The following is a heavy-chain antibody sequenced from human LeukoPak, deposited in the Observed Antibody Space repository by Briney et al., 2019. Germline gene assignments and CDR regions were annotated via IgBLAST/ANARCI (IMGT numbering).Heavy chain of an antibody. CDR1: GYTFTSYA. D-gene: IGHD3-10*01. CDR2: INAGNGNT. Sequence: VASVKVSCKASGYTFTSYAMHWVRQAPGQRLEWMGWINAGNGNTKYSQKFQGRVTITRDTSASTAYMELSSLRSEDTAVYYCVRDWGLWFGEYYFDYWGQGTLVTVSS. V-gene: IGHV1-3*01. CDR3: VRDWGLWFGEYYFDY. J-gene: IGHJ4*02.